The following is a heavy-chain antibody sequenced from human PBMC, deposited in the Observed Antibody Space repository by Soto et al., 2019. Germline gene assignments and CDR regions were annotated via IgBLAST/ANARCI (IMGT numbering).Heavy chain of an antibody. CDR2: ISSSSSYI. V-gene: IGHV3-21*01. Sequence: GGSLRLSCAASGFTFSSYSMNWVRQAPGKGLEWVSSISSSSSYIYYADSVKGRFTISRDNAKNSLYLQMNSLRAEDTAVYYCASQYGSGSYDAFDIWGQGTMVTVSS. CDR1: GFTFSSYS. J-gene: IGHJ3*02. CDR3: ASQYGSGSYDAFDI. D-gene: IGHD3-10*01.